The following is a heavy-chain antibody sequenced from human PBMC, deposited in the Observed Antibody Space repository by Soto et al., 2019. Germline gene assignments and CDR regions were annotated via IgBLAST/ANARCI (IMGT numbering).Heavy chain of an antibody. Sequence: PSETLSLTCAVSGGSISSGGYCWSWIRQPPGKGLEWIGYIYHSGSTNYNPSLKSRVTISVDTSKNQFSLKLSSVTAADTAVYYCARVWGGAFDIWGQGTMVTVSS. D-gene: IGHD3-10*01. V-gene: IGHV4-30-2*01. J-gene: IGHJ3*02. CDR1: GGSISSGGYC. CDR2: IYHSGST. CDR3: ARVWGGAFDI.